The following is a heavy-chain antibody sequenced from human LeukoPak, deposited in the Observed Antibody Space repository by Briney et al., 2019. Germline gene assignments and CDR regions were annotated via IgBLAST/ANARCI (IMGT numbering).Heavy chain of an antibody. J-gene: IGHJ4*02. CDR3: ARDFGDYDILTGYYSPFHFDY. CDR2: ISSSSSYI. Sequence: PGGSLRLSCAASGFTFSSYSMNWVRQAPGKGLEWVSSISSSSSYIYYADSVKGRFTISRDNAKNSLYLQMNSLRAEDTAVYYCARDFGDYDILTGYYSPFHFDYWGQGTLVTVSS. V-gene: IGHV3-21*04. D-gene: IGHD3-9*01. CDR1: GFTFSSYS.